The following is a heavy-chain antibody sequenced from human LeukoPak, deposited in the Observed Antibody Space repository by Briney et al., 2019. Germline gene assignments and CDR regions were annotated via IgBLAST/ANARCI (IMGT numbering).Heavy chain of an antibody. Sequence: GGSLRLSCAASGFTFSSYSMNWVRQAPGKGLEWVSSISSSSSYIYYADSVKGRFTISRDNAKNSLYLQMNSLRAEDTAVYYCASGVAARLPDGYWGQGTLVTVSS. D-gene: IGHD6-6*01. J-gene: IGHJ4*02. CDR1: GFTFSSYS. V-gene: IGHV3-21*01. CDR2: ISSSSSYI. CDR3: ASGVAARLPDGY.